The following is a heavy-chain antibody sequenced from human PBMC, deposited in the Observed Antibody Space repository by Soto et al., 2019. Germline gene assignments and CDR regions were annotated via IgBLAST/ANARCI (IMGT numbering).Heavy chain of an antibody. CDR2: ISAYNGNT. Sequence: QVQLVQSGAEVKKPGASVKVSCKASGYTFTSYGISWVRQAPGPGLEWMGWISAYNGNTNYAQKLQGRVTMTTDTSTSTAYMELRSLRSDDTAVYYCARSSCSGGSCYSYYFDYWGQGTLVTVSS. CDR1: GYTFTSYG. J-gene: IGHJ4*02. V-gene: IGHV1-18*01. CDR3: ARSSCSGGSCYSYYFDY. D-gene: IGHD2-15*01.